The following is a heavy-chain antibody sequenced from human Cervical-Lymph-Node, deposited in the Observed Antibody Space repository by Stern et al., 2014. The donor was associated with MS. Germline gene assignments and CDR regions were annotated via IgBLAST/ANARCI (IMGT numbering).Heavy chain of an antibody. V-gene: IGHV4-39*01. CDR1: GGSISSSSYY. CDR2: IYYSGST. J-gene: IGHJ2*01. Sequence: QVQLQESGPGLVKPSETLSLTCTVSGGSISSSSYYWGWIRQPPGKGLEWIGSIYYSGSTYYNPSLKSRVTISVGTCKNQFSLKLSSVTAADTAVYYCARLLEDYWYFDLWGRGTLVTVSS. CDR3: ARLLEDYWYFDL.